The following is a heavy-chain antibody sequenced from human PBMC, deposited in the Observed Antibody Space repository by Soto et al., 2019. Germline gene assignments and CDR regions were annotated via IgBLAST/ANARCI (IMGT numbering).Heavy chain of an antibody. J-gene: IGHJ5*02. Sequence: GSLRLSCAASGFTFSSYSMNWVRQAPGKGLEWVSSISSSSSYIYYADSVKGRFTISRDNAKNSLYLQMNSLRAEDTAVYYCARDACGGDCYSGWFDPWGQGTLVTVSS. CDR1: GFTFSSYS. V-gene: IGHV3-21*01. CDR3: ARDACGGDCYSGWFDP. D-gene: IGHD2-21*02. CDR2: ISSSSSYI.